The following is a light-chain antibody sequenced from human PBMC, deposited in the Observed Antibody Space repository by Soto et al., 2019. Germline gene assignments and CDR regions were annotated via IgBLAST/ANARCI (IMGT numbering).Light chain of an antibody. J-gene: IGLJ1*01. CDR2: EGS. Sequence: QSVLTQPSPVSGAPGQSITISWPGNRRYVGSHNLVSWYQQHPGKAPKLIIYEGSKRPSGVSNRFSGSKSGNTASLTISGLQAEDEADYYCCSYAGSSTFLFGTGTKVTVL. V-gene: IGLV2-23*01. CDR1: RRYVGSHNL. CDR3: CSYAGSSTFL.